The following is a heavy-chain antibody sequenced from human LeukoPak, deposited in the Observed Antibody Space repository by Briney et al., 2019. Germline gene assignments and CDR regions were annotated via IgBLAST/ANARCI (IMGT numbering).Heavy chain of an antibody. Sequence: SVKVSCKASGGTFSSYAISWVRQAPGQGLEWMGRIIPILGIANYAQKFQGRVTITADKSTSTGYMELSSLRSEDTAVYYCARDLEGSGYNWFDPWGQGTLVTVSS. CDR3: ARDLEGSGYNWFDP. CDR2: IIPILGIA. J-gene: IGHJ5*02. D-gene: IGHD3-3*01. CDR1: GGTFSSYA. V-gene: IGHV1-69*04.